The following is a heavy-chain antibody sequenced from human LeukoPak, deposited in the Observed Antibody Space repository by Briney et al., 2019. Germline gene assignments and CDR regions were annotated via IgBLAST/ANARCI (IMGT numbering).Heavy chain of an antibody. D-gene: IGHD6-13*01. J-gene: IGHJ4*02. CDR2: INHSGST. V-gene: IGHV4-34*01. CDR1: GGSLSGYY. CDR3: ASLPYSSSWYYFDY. Sequence: SGTLSLTCAVSGGSLSGYYWSWIRQPPGKGLEWIGEINHSGSTNYNPSLKSRVTISVDTSKNQFSLKLSSVTAADTAVYYCASLPYSSSWYYFDYWGQGTLVTVSS.